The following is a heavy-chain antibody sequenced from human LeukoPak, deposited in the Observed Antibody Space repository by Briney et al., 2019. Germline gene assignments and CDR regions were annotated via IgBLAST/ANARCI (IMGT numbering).Heavy chain of an antibody. CDR2: IRYDGSNK. CDR1: GVTFSTYG. J-gene: IGHJ4*02. V-gene: IGHV3-30*02. Sequence: PGGSLRLSCAASGVTFSTYGMHWGRQAPGKGVEWVAFIRYDGSNKYYADSVKGRFTISRDNSKNPLYLQMNSLRAEDTAVYYCAKDNYDYGDYDGGDYWGQGTLVTVSS. CDR3: AKDNYDYGDYDGGDY. D-gene: IGHD4-17*01.